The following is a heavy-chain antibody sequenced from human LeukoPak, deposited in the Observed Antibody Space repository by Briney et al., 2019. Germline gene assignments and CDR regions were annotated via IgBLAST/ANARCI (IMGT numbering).Heavy chain of an antibody. J-gene: IGHJ5*02. CDR3: ARGSTMVRGVSDWFDP. CDR2: INPNSGGT. Sequence: VASVKVSCKASGYTFTGYYMHWVRQAPGQGLEWMGLINPNSGGTNYAQKFQGRVTMTRDTSISTAYMELSRLRSDDTAVYYCARGSTMVRGVSDWFDPWGQGTLVTVSS. D-gene: IGHD3-10*01. CDR1: GYTFTGYY. V-gene: IGHV1-2*02.